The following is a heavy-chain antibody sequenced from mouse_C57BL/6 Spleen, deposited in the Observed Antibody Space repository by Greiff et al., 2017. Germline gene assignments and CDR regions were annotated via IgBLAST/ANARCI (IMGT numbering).Heavy chain of an antibody. D-gene: IGHD2-4*01. CDR2: IYPSDSET. CDR3: AREGDYDASRFAY. CDR1: GYTFTSYW. Sequence: QVQLQQPGAELVRPGSSVKLSCKASGYTFTSYWMDWVKQRPGQGLEWIGNIYPSDSETHYNQKFKDKATLTVDKSSSTAYMQLSSLTSEDSAVYYCAREGDYDASRFAYWGQGTLVTVSA. V-gene: IGHV1-61*01. J-gene: IGHJ3*01.